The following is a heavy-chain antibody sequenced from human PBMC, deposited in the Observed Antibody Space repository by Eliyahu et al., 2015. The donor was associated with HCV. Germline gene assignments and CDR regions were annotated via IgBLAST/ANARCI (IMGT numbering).Heavy chain of an antibody. D-gene: IGHD1-1*01. CDR2: IRNKAAGYTT. Sequence: EVQLVESGGGVVQPGGSLXLSXVDSGFXFRDXYMDWVRQAPGKEPEWLGLIRNKAAGYTTSYAASVKGRFTISRDDSKNSLYLQMNSLKIEDTAVYYCARDPGGTYNSWGQGTLVTVSS. CDR3: ARDPGGTYNS. V-gene: IGHV3-72*01. CDR1: GFXFRDXY. J-gene: IGHJ4*02.